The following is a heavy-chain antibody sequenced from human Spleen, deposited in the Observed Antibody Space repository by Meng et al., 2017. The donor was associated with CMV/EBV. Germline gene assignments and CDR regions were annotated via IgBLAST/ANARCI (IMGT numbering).Heavy chain of an antibody. CDR1: GFAFTKHA. D-gene: IGHD5/OR15-5a*01. J-gene: IGHJ6*02. Sequence: GGSLRLSCAASGFAFTKHAMHWVRQAPGKGLEWVAIISYKDGTNKYYADSVKGRFTVSRDNSNNMFNLQMSSLRGDDTAVYYCARDKEEVDDYGIDVWGQGTTVTVSS. CDR2: ISYKDGTNK. V-gene: IGHV3-30-3*01. CDR3: ARDKEEVDDYGIDV.